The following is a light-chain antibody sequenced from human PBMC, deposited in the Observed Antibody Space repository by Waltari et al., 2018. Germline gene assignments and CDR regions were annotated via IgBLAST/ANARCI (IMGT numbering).Light chain of an antibody. Sequence: QSVLTQPPSVSGAPGQRVTISCTGSNSNLGAAYDVHWYQSLPGTAPKLLLPGNSNRPSGVPDRFSGSKSGTSASLAITGLQVEDEAVYYCQSYDSSLSGSVVFGGGTKLTVL. J-gene: IGLJ2*01. CDR2: GNS. V-gene: IGLV1-40*01. CDR3: QSYDSSLSGSVV. CDR1: NSNLGAAYD.